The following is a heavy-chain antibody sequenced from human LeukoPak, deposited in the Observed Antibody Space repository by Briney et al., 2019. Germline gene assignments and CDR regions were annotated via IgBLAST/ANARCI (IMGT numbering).Heavy chain of an antibody. Sequence: SETLSLTCAVYGGSFSGYYWSWIRQPPGKGLEWIGEINHSGSTNYNPSLKSRVTISVDTSKNQFSLKLSSVTAADTAVYSCARHVVWGSVAGDFDYWGQGTLVTVSS. D-gene: IGHD3-16*01. CDR3: ARHVVWGSVAGDFDY. J-gene: IGHJ4*02. V-gene: IGHV4-34*01. CDR1: GGSFSGYY. CDR2: INHSGST.